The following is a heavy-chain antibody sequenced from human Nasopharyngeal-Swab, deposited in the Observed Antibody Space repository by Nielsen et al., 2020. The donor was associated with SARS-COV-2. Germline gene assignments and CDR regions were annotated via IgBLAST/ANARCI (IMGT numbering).Heavy chain of an antibody. CDR1: GFTFSDYY. V-gene: IGHV3-11*06. J-gene: IGHJ4*02. CDR3: ASCKGYCTGGVCYTSPLGY. D-gene: IGHD2-8*02. CDR2: ISSSSYT. Sequence: GGSLRLSCAASGFTFSDYYMSWIRQAPGKGLEWVSYISSSSYTNYADSVKGRFTISRDNAKNSLYLQMNSLRAEDTAVYYCASCKGYCTGGVCYTSPLGYWGQGTLVTVSS.